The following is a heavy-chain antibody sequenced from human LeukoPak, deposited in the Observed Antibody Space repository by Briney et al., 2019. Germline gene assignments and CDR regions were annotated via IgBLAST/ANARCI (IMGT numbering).Heavy chain of an antibody. D-gene: IGHD2-15*01. J-gene: IGHJ3*02. V-gene: IGHV5-51*01. CDR3: ARGEIYCSGRSSHDASDI. CDR1: GYSFTSYC. Sequence: GESLKISCKGSGYSFTSYCVGWVRQMPGKGQEWMGIIYPRDSDTRYSPSFRGQVTISADKSISTAYLQWSSLKASDTAMYYCARGEIYCSGRSSHDASDIWGQGTMVTVSS. CDR2: IYPRDSDT.